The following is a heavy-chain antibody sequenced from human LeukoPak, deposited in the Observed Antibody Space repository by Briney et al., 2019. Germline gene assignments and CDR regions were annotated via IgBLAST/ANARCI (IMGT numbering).Heavy chain of an antibody. CDR3: AKRGVVIRVILVGFHKEAYYFDS. CDR2: ISGSGGIT. V-gene: IGHV3-23*01. D-gene: IGHD3-22*01. J-gene: IGHJ4*02. Sequence: GGSLRLSCAVSGITLSNYGMSWVRQAPGKGLEWVAGISGSGGITSYADSVKGRFTISRDNPQNTLYLQMNSLRAEDTAVYFCAKRGVVIRVILVGFHKEAYYFDSWGQGALVTVSS. CDR1: GITLSNYG.